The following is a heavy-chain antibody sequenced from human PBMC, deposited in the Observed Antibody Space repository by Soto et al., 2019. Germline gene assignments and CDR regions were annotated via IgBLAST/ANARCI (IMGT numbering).Heavy chain of an antibody. CDR1: GFTFSSYG. Sequence: GGSLRLSCAASGFTFSSYGMHWVRQAPGKGLEWVAVISYDGSNKYYADSVKGRFTISRDNSKNTLYLQMNSLRAEDTAVYYCAKSLPDIVVVTAIDYWGQGTLVTVSS. J-gene: IGHJ4*02. CDR3: AKSLPDIVVVTAIDY. CDR2: ISYDGSNK. D-gene: IGHD2-21*02. V-gene: IGHV3-30*18.